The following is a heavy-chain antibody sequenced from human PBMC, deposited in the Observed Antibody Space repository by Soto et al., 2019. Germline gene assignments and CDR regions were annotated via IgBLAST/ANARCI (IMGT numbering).Heavy chain of an antibody. Sequence: EVQVLESGGGLVQRGGSLRLSCAASGFTFNHYAMSWVRQAPGKGLEWVSINIANGGTFYADSVKGRFTISRDNSKNTVYLQMSSLRVEDTAIYYCAKDYTVAADPSSVILFDYWGQGALVTVSS. V-gene: IGHV3-23*01. CDR2: NIANGGT. CDR3: AKDYTVAADPSSVILFDY. J-gene: IGHJ4*02. CDR1: GFTFNHYA. D-gene: IGHD2-15*01.